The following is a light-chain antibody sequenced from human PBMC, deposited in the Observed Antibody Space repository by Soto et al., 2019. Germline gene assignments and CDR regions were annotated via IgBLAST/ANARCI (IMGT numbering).Light chain of an antibody. CDR2: QDS. V-gene: IGLV3-1*01. CDR3: QAWDSSTPVV. CDR1: KLGDKY. Sequence: SYELTQPPSVSVSPGQTASITCSGDKLGDKYACWYQQKPGQSPGLVIYQDSKRPSGIPERFSGSKSGNTATLTISGTQAMDEADYYCQAWDSSTPVVFGGGTKLTVL. J-gene: IGLJ2*01.